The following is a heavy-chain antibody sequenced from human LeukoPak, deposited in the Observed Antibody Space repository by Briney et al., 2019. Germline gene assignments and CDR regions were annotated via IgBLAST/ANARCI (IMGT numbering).Heavy chain of an antibody. CDR3: AKDFEDSRSW. Sequence: PGRSLRLSCAASGFTFSSYGMHWVRQAPGKGLEWVTVISYDGSNKYYADSVKGRFTISRDNSKNTLYLQMNSLRAEDTAVYYCAKDFEDSRSWWGQGTLVTVSS. V-gene: IGHV3-30*18. CDR1: GFTFSSYG. D-gene: IGHD6-13*01. J-gene: IGHJ4*02. CDR2: ISYDGSNK.